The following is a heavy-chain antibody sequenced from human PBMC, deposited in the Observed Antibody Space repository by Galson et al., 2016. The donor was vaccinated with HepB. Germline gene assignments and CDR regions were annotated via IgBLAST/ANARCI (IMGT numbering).Heavy chain of an antibody. Sequence: ETLSLTCTVSGGSVSSASHYWSWVRQPTGKGLEWIGYISDRESTNYHPSRKSRVSISIDRSQNQFFLELPSVTAADTAVYYCARDNGFYNCMDVCGQGTTVTVSS. D-gene: IGHD1-20*01. V-gene: IGHV4-61*01. CDR2: ISDREST. CDR3: ARDNGFYNCMDV. CDR1: GGSVSSASHY. J-gene: IGHJ6*02.